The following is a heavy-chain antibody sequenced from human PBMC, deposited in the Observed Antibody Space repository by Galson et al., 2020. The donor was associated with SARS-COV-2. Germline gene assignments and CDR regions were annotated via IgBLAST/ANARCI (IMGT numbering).Heavy chain of an antibody. D-gene: IGHD3-3*01. CDR2: MNPNSGNT. CDR3: ARPPYYDFWSGYQVGGYYYGMDV. CDR1: VYTFTSYD. Sequence: ASVKVSCKASVYTFTSYDINWVRQATGQGLEWMGWMNPNSGNTGYAQKFQGRVTMTRNTSISTAYMELSSLRSEDTAVYYCARPPYYDFWSGYQVGGYYYGMDVWGKGTTVTVSS. V-gene: IGHV1-8*01. J-gene: IGHJ6*04.